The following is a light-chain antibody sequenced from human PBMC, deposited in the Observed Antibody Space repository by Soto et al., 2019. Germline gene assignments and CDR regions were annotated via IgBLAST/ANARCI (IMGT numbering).Light chain of an antibody. CDR1: NIESKS. Sequence: SYELAQPPAVSVAPGQTARIPCGGDNIESKSVHWYQQMPGQAPVLVVRDDRDRHSGIPERFSGSNSGNTATLTISRVEAGDEADYSCQVWDTDSDRYVFGAGTKSPS. J-gene: IGLJ1*01. CDR3: QVWDTDSDRYV. CDR2: DDR. V-gene: IGLV3-21*02.